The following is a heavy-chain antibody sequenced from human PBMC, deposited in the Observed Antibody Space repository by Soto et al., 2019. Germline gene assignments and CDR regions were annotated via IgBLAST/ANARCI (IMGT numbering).Heavy chain of an antibody. V-gene: IGHV4-39*07. CDR1: GGSISSSSYY. Sequence: SETLSLTCTVSGGSISSSSYYWGWIRQPPGKGLEWIGSIYYSGSTYYNPSLKSRVTISVDTSKNQFSLKLSSVTAADTAVDYCARELRLPPEYSGSYYAFDIWGQGTMVTVSS. D-gene: IGHD1-26*01. CDR2: IYYSGST. CDR3: ARELRLPPEYSGSYYAFDI. J-gene: IGHJ3*02.